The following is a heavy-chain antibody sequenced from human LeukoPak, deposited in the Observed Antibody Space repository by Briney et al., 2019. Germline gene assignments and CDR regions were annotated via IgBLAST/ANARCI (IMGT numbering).Heavy chain of an antibody. CDR3: ARSFTMIVVACGY. J-gene: IGHJ4*02. V-gene: IGHV3-30*02. D-gene: IGHD3-22*01. CDR1: GFTFSSYG. CDR2: IRYDGSNK. Sequence: GGSLRLSCAASGFTFSSYGMHWVRQAPGKGLEWVAFIRYDGSNKYYADSVKGRFTISRDNSKKTLYLQMNSLRAEDTAVYYCARSFTMIVVACGYWGQGTLVTVSS.